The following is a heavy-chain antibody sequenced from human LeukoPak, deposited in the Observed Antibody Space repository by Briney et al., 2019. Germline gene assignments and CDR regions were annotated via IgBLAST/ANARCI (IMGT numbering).Heavy chain of an antibody. CDR3: ARRVSSIAAAGTRRAYFDY. CDR1: GGSISSGGYY. V-gene: IGHV4-61*08. D-gene: IGHD6-13*01. J-gene: IGHJ4*02. CDR2: IYYSGST. Sequence: SETLSLTCTVSGGSISSGGYYWSWIRQPPGKGLEWIGYIYYSGSTNYNPSLKSRVTISVDTSKNQFSLKLSSVTAADTAVYYCARRVSSIAAAGTRRAYFDYWGQGTLVTVSS.